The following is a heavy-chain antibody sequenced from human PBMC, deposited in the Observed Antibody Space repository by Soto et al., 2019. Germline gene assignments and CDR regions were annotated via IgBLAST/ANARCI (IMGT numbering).Heavy chain of an antibody. J-gene: IGHJ5*02. V-gene: IGHV1-69*01. CDR2: IIPFFGTT. Sequence: QVHLVQSGAEMKKPGSSVKVSCKASGGTFSSYPINWVRQAPGQGLEWMGGIIPFFGTTHSAQKFQGRLTITADESTRTTSMELSSLRSEDTAVYYCASRPVMEVAQYGNWFDPWGQGTLVTVSS. CDR3: ASRPVMEVAQYGNWFDP. CDR1: GGTFSSYP. D-gene: IGHD2-15*01.